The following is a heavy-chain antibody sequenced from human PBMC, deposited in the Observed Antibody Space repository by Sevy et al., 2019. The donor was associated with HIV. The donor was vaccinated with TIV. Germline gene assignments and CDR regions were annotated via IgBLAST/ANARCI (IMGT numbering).Heavy chain of an antibody. CDR3: ATTKDYYESSGCPFDY. CDR2: YDPEDDKR. V-gene: IGHV1-24*01. D-gene: IGHD3-22*01. J-gene: IGHJ4*02. Sequence: ASVKVSCKVSGKTLTQLSMHWVRQAPGKGLEWMGSYDPEDDKRIYAQKFQGRVTMTEDTSTDTAYMELRILRSEDTAVYYCATTKDYYESSGCPFDYWGQGTLVTVSS. CDR1: GKTLTQLS.